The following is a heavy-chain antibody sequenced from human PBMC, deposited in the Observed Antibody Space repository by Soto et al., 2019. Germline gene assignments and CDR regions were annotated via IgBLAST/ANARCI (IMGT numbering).Heavy chain of an antibody. CDR3: TRDRYGMDV. CDR2: IRSKAYGGTT. J-gene: IGHJ6*02. CDR1: GFTFGDYA. V-gene: IGHV3-49*04. Sequence: GGSLSLSCTASGFTFGDYAMSWVRQALGKGLEWVGFIRSKAYGGTTEYAASVKGRFTISRDDSKSIAYLQMNSLKTEDTAVYYCTRDRYGMDVWGQGTTVTVSS.